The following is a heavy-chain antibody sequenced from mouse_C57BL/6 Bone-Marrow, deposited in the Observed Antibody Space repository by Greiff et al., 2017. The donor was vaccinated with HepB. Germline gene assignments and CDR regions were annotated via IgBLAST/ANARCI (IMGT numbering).Heavy chain of an antibody. CDR1: GYTFTNYW. V-gene: IGHV1-63*01. CDR3: TRRRNYDYDDWYFDV. J-gene: IGHJ1*03. Sequence: QVQLQQSGAELVRPGTSVKMSCKASGYTFTNYWIGWAKQRPGHGLEWIGDIYPGGGYTNYNEKFKGKATLTADKSSSTAYMQFSSLTSEDSAIYYCTRRRNYDYDDWYFDVWGTGTTVTVSS. D-gene: IGHD2-4*01. CDR2: IYPGGGYT.